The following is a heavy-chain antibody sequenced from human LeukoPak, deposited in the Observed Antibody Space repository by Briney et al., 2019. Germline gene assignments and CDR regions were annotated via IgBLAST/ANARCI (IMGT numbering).Heavy chain of an antibody. CDR1: GFTFDDYG. J-gene: IGHJ4*02. CDR3: AKDILWFGELSGFDY. V-gene: IGHV3-48*04. D-gene: IGHD3-10*01. Sequence: GGSLRLSCAASGFTFDDYGMSWVRQAPGKGLEWVSYISSSSSTIYYADSVKGRFTISRDNAKNSLYLQMNSLRAEDTALYYCAKDILWFGELSGFDYWGQGTLVTVSS. CDR2: ISSSSSTI.